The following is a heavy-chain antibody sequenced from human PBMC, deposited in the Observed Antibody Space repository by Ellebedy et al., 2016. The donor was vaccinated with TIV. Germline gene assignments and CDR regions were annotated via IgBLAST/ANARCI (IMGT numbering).Heavy chain of an antibody. Sequence: PGGSLRLSCAASGFTFTSYGMHWVRQAPGKGLEWVTFIRYDGSDKYYADSVKGRFTISRDNSKNTLNLQMNSLRLEDPAVYYCAKVLFAFGEFESPFEPWGQGTLVIVSS. D-gene: IGHD3-10*01. CDR2: IRYDGSDK. V-gene: IGHV3-30*02. CDR3: AKVLFAFGEFESPFEP. J-gene: IGHJ5*02. CDR1: GFTFTSYG.